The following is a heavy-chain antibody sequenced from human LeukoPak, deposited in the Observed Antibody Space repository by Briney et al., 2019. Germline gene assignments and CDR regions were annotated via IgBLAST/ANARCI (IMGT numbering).Heavy chain of an antibody. D-gene: IGHD6-13*01. CDR2: ISSSSSYI. J-gene: IGHJ4*02. CDR1: GFTFSSYS. Sequence: PGGSLRLSCAASGFTFSSYSMNWVRQAPGKGLEWVSSISSSSSYIYYADSVKGRFTISRDNAKNSLYLQMNSLRAEDTAVYYCAREGITGYSSSWYNNYFDYWGQGTLVTVSS. CDR3: AREGITGYSSSWYNNYFDY. V-gene: IGHV3-21*01.